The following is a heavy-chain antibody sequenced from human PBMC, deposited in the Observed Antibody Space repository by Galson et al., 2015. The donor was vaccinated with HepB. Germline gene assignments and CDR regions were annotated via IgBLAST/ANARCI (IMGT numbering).Heavy chain of an antibody. CDR2: INHSGST. D-gene: IGHD6-13*01. CDR3: ARAPIRSSSSWYYLLGYFQH. Sequence: ETLSLTCAVYGGSFSGYYWSWIRQPPGKGLEWIGEINHSGSTNYNPSLKSRVTISVDTSKNQFSLKLSSVTAADTAVYYCARAPIRSSSSWYYLLGYFQHWGQGTLVTVSS. V-gene: IGHV4-34*01. CDR1: GGSFSGYY. J-gene: IGHJ1*01.